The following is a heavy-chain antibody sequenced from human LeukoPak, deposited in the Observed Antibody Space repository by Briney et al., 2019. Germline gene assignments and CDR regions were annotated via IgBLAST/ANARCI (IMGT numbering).Heavy chain of an antibody. J-gene: IGHJ5*02. CDR3: ARVSDFGFLDNNWFDP. CDR1: GGSISSYY. Sequence: SETLSLTCTVSGGSISSYYWGWIRQPPGKGLEWIGSIYYSGSTYYNPSLKSRVTISVDTSKNQFSLKLSSVTAADTAVYYCARVSDFGFLDNNWFDPWGQGTLVTVSS. V-gene: IGHV4-39*07. D-gene: IGHD3-3*01. CDR2: IYYSGST.